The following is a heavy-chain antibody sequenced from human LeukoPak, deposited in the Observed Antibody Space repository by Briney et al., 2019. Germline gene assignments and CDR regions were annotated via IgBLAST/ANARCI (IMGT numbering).Heavy chain of an antibody. CDR2: ISGNNDNP. Sequence: ASVKVSCKASGGTFSSYAISWVRQAPGQGLEWMGWISGNNDNPNYGQKFQGRFTLTTDSSTSTAYMELRNLRSDDTAVYYCARDGTSTDDYWGQGTLVTVSS. CDR3: ARDGTSTDDY. V-gene: IGHV1-18*01. D-gene: IGHD2-2*01. CDR1: GGTFSSYA. J-gene: IGHJ4*02.